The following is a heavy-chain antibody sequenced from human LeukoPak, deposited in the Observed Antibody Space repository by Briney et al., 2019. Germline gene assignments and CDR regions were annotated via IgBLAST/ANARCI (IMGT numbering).Heavy chain of an antibody. CDR1: GFTFSSYA. D-gene: IGHD3-9*01. V-gene: IGHV3-30*04. CDR3: VRAQGRYDILAYGMDV. CDR2: ISYDGSNK. Sequence: PGRSLRLSCAASGFTFSSYAMHWVRQAPGKGLEWVAVISYDGSNKYYADSVKGRFTISRDNSKNTLYLQMNSLRAEDTAVYYCVRAQGRYDILAYGMDVWGKGTTVTVSS. J-gene: IGHJ6*04.